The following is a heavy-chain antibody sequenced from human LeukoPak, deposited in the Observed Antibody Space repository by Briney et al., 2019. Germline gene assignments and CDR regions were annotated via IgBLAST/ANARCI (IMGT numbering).Heavy chain of an antibody. CDR1: GRSISSYY. V-gene: IGHV4-59*01. CDR3: ARANTAMSA. Sequence: SETLSLTCTVSGRSISSYYWSWIRQPPGKGLELIGNIYYSGRTNYNPSLKSRVTISVDTSKNQFSLNLSSVTAADTAIYYCARANTAMSAWGQGILVTVSS. D-gene: IGHD5-18*01. CDR2: IYYSGRT. J-gene: IGHJ5*02.